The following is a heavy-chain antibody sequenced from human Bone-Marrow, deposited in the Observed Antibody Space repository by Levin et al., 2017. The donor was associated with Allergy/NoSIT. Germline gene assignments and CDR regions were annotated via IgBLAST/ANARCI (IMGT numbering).Heavy chain of an antibody. CDR1: GFTFSSYS. CDR3: ARGIVVVVAATPMGNWFDP. D-gene: IGHD2-15*01. Sequence: GGSLRLSCAASGFTFSSYSMNWVRQAPGKGLEWVSSISSSSSYIYYADSVKGRFTISRDNAKNSLYLQMNSLRAEDTAVYYCARGIVVVVAATPMGNWFDPWGQGTLVTVSS. CDR2: ISSSSSYI. V-gene: IGHV3-21*01. J-gene: IGHJ5*02.